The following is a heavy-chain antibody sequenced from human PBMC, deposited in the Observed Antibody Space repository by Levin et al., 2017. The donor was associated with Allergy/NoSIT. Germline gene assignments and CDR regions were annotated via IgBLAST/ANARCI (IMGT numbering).Heavy chain of an antibody. CDR3: AVEDKDYYYSRGYSTGRGAFDF. D-gene: IGHD3-22*01. CDR1: GGSISTYS. V-gene: IGHV4-4*07. Sequence: SETLSLTCTVSGGSISTYSWSWVRQPAGKGLEFIGRIATSGSISYNSSLRSRVTMSLVTSKNQLPLKLSSLTAVDTAVYYCAVEDKDYYYSRGYSTGRGAFDFWGQGTMVTVSS. J-gene: IGHJ3*01. CDR2: IATSGSI.